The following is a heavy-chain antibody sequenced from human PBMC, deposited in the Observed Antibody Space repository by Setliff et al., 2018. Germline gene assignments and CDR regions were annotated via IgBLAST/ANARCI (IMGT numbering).Heavy chain of an antibody. Sequence: SETLSLTCAVSDFSVSSVYYWGWIRQSPGKGLEWIGSVYYSGTTKYNPSLGSRVTISVAASKNQFSLKLSSVTAADTAVYYCARTGTYRYFDYWGQGALVTVSS. J-gene: IGHJ4*02. CDR1: DFSVSSVYY. V-gene: IGHV4-38-2*01. CDR2: VYYSGTT. D-gene: IGHD1-1*01. CDR3: ARTGTYRYFDY.